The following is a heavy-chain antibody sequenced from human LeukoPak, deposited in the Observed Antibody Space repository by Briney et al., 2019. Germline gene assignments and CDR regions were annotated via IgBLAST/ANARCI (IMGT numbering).Heavy chain of an antibody. Sequence: KPSETLSLTCAVYGGSFSGYYWSWIRQPPGKVLEWIGEINHSGSTNYNPSLKSRVTISVDTSKNQFSLKLSSVTAADTAVYYCARVDDCSSTSCYPYMDVWGKGTTVTVSS. J-gene: IGHJ6*03. CDR1: GGSFSGYY. CDR2: INHSGST. D-gene: IGHD2-2*01. V-gene: IGHV4-34*01. CDR3: ARVDDCSSTSCYPYMDV.